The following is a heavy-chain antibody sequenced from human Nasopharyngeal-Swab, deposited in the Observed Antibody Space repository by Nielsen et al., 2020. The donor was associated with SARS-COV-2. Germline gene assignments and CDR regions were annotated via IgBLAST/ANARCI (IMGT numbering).Heavy chain of an antibody. CDR3: ARDPAITGTTFDP. V-gene: IGHV3-74*01. CDR2: INSDGSST. J-gene: IGHJ5*02. D-gene: IGHD1-7*01. CDR1: GFTFSSYW. Sequence: GGSLRLSCAASGFTFSSYWMHWVRQAPGKGLVWVSRINSDGSSTRYADSVKGRFTISRDNAKTTLYLQMNSLRAEDTAVYYCARDPAITGTTFDPWGQGTLVTVSS.